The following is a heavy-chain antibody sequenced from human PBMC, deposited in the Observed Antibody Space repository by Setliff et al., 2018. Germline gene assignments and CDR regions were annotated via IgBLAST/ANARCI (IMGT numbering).Heavy chain of an antibody. J-gene: IGHJ6*03. CDR1: GGSFSTSSDY. V-gene: IGHV4-39*01. CDR2: INYSGRN. D-gene: IGHD3-3*01. CDR3: AWQKYWSGYYGEGYYYYMDV. Sequence: PSETLSLTCNVSGGSFSTSSDYWGWIRQPPGKGLEWIGSINYSGRNYYNPSLKSRVTIFADTSKNQFSLLLNSVTAADTALYYCAWQKYWSGYYGEGYYYYMDVWGKGTTVTVSS.